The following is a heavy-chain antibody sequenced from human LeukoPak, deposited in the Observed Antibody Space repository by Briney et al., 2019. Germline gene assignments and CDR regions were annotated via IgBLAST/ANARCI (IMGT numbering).Heavy chain of an antibody. CDR3: ARQYYYDSSAMGTSDY. CDR2: ISSSGRTI. J-gene: IGHJ4*02. Sequence: GGSLRLSCAASGFTFSDYYMSWIRQAPGKGLEWVSSISSSGRTIYYADSVKGRFTISRDNAKNSLSLQMNSLRAEDTAVYYCARQYYYDSSAMGTSDYWGQGTLVTVSS. V-gene: IGHV3-11*01. CDR1: GFTFSDYY. D-gene: IGHD3-22*01.